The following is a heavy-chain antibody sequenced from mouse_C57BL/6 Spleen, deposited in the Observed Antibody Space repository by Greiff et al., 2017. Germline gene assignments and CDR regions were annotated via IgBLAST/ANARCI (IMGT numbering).Heavy chain of an antibody. CDR2: IDPEDGDT. D-gene: IGHD1-1*01. CDR1: GFNIKDYY. CDR3: TTGAYYGSSYGFAY. V-gene: IGHV14-1*01. J-gene: IGHJ3*01. Sequence: VQLQQSGAELVRPGASVKLSCTASGFNIKDYYMHWVKQRPEQGLEWIGRIDPEDGDTEYAPKFQGKDTMTADTSSNTAYLQLSSLTSEDTAVYYGTTGAYYGSSYGFAYWGQGTLVTVSA.